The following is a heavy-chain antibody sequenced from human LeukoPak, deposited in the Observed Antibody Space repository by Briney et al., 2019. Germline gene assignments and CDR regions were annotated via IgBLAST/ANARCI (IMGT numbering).Heavy chain of an antibody. Sequence: GGSLRLSCAASGFTFSSYWMSWVRQAPGKGLEWVANIKQDGSEKYYVDSVKGRFTISRDNAKNSLYLQVNSLRAEDTAAYYCARGKMARVLRFLEWPTSNWFDPWGQGTLVTVSS. CDR3: ARGKMARVLRFLEWPTSNWFDP. CDR2: IKQDGSEK. J-gene: IGHJ5*02. D-gene: IGHD3-3*01. V-gene: IGHV3-7*01. CDR1: GFTFSSYW.